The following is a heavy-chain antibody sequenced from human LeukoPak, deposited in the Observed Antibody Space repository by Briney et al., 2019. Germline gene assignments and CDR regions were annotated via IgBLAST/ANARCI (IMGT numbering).Heavy chain of an antibody. CDR2: IYTSGST. Sequence: SQTLSLTCTVSGGSISSGSYYWSWIRQPAGKGLEWIGRIYTSGSTNYNPSLKSRVTISVDTSKNQFSLKLSSVPAADTAVYYCARDSGGDYAWFDPWGQGTLVTVSS. V-gene: IGHV4-61*02. CDR1: GGSISSGSYY. CDR3: ARDSGGDYAWFDP. D-gene: IGHD2-21*02. J-gene: IGHJ5*02.